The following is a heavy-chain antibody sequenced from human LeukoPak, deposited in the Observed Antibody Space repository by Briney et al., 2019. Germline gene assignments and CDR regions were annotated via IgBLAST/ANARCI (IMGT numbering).Heavy chain of an antibody. CDR2: IYHSGST. Sequence: SETLSLTCAVSGRSISSSNWWSWVRQPPGKGLEWIGEIYHSGSTNYNPSLKSRVTISVDKSKNQFSLKLSSVTAADTAVYYCARVKARATMGVYFDYWGQGTLVTVSS. D-gene: IGHD3-16*01. CDR1: GRSISSSNW. CDR3: ARVKARATMGVYFDY. V-gene: IGHV4-4*02. J-gene: IGHJ4*02.